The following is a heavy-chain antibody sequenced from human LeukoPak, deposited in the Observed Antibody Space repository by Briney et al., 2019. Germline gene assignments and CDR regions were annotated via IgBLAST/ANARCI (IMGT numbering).Heavy chain of an antibody. CDR3: ARGHYDILTGPWYFDY. Sequence: SETLSLTCTVSGGSISSYYWSWIRQPPGKGLEWIGYIYYSGSTNYNPSLKSRVTISVDTSKNQFSLKLSSVTAADTAVYYCARGHYDILTGPWYFDYWGQGTLVTVSS. CDR2: IYYSGST. J-gene: IGHJ4*02. V-gene: IGHV4-59*08. D-gene: IGHD3-9*01. CDR1: GGSISSYY.